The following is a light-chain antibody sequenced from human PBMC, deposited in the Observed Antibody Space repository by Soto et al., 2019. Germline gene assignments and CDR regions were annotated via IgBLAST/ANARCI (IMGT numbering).Light chain of an antibody. J-gene: IGLJ1*01. CDR2: DVS. CDR3: NSYTSSSTYV. Sequence: QSALTQPVSVSGSPGQSITISCTGTSGDVGGYNYVSWYQQHPGKAPKLMIYDVSNRPSGVSNRFSGSKSGNTASLTISGLQAEDEADYYRNSYTSSSTYVFGTGTKLTVL. V-gene: IGLV2-14*03. CDR1: SGDVGGYNY.